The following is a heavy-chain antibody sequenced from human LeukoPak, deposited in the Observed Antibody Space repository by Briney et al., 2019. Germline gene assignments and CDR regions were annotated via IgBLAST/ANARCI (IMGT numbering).Heavy chain of an antibody. CDR2: IYSGGST. J-gene: IGHJ4*02. D-gene: IGHD1-1*01. V-gene: IGHV3-53*01. CDR3: ARVPRDWNEFDY. CDR1: GFTVSGNY. Sequence: GGSLRLSCAASGFTVSGNYMSWVRQAPGKGLEWVSVIYSGGSTYYADSVKGRFTISRDSSKNTLYLQMNSLRAEDTAVYYCARVPRDWNEFDYWGQGTLVTVSS.